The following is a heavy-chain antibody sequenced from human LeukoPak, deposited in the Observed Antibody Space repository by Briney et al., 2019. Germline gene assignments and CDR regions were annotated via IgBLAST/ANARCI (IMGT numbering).Heavy chain of an antibody. CDR3: AKSGYNRFDY. J-gene: IGHJ4*02. CDR2: ISGSGGST. D-gene: IGHD5-24*01. V-gene: IGHV3-23*01. Sequence: QSGGSLRLSCAASGFTFSNSAMSWVRQAPGKGLEWVSTISGSGGSTYYADSVKGRFTISRDNSKSTLYLQISSLRAEDTAVYYCAKSGYNRFDYWGQGTLVTVSS. CDR1: GFTFSNSA.